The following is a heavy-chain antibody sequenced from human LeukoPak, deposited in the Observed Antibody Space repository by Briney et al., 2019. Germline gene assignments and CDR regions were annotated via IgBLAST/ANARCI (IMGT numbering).Heavy chain of an antibody. D-gene: IGHD5-12*01. V-gene: IGHV4-31*03. Sequence: SETLSLTCTVSSGSISSGGYYWSWIRQHPGKGLEWIGYIYYSGSTYYNPSLKSRVTISVNTSKNQFSLKLSSVTAADTAVYYCAASPRTSGYDGLFDYWDQGTLVTVPS. CDR3: AASPRTSGYDGLFDY. J-gene: IGHJ4*02. CDR2: IYYSGST. CDR1: SGSISSGGYY.